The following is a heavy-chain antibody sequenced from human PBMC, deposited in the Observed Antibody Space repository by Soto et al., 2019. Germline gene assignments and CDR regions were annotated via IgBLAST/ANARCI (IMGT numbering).Heavy chain of an antibody. CDR2: IYYSGST. V-gene: IGHV4-39*01. CDR3: ARSYYYGMDV. Sequence: PSETLSLTCTVSGGSIGSSSYYWGWIRQPPGKGLEWIGSIYYSGSTYYNPSLKSRVTISVDTSKNQFSLKLSSVTAADTAVCYCARSYYYGMDVWGQGTTVTVSS. CDR1: GGSIGSSSYY. J-gene: IGHJ6*02.